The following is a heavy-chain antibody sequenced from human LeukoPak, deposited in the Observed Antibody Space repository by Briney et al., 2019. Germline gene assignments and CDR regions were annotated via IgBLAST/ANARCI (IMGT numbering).Heavy chain of an antibody. Sequence: GGSLRLSCAASGFTLSSYWMSWVRQAPGKGLEWVANIKQDGSEKYYVDSVKGRFTISRDNAKNSLYLQMNSLRAEDTAVYYCAREAVPAALYYYYYYMDVWGKGTTVTVSS. CDR3: AREAVPAALYYYYYYMDV. CDR1: GFTLSSYW. D-gene: IGHD2-2*01. J-gene: IGHJ6*03. CDR2: IKQDGSEK. V-gene: IGHV3-7*01.